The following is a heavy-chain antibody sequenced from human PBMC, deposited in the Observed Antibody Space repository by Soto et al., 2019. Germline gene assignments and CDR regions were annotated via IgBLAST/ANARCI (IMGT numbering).Heavy chain of an antibody. V-gene: IGHV1-18*04. CDR2: ISAYNGNT. Sequence: AAVKVSCKESGDTFTSYGSSWVRQAPGGGGEGMGGISAYNGNTNYEKKLQGRETMTTDKTTSTADMEQRSLRSDDATGYYCGRDASARIAVAGDHYYYYGMDVWGQGTTVTVSS. CDR1: GDTFTSYG. D-gene: IGHD6-19*01. CDR3: GRDASARIAVAGDHYYYYGMDV. J-gene: IGHJ6*02.